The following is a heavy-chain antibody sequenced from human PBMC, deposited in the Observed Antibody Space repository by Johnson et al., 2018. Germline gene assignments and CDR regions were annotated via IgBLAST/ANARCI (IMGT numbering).Heavy chain of an antibody. D-gene: IGHD3-3*01. CDR1: GLTLRNYG. Sequence: VQLVESGGGVVQPGRSLRLSCAASGLTLRNYGMHWVRQAPGNGLEWVAVISFDGNKKDYSESVRGRFTISRDASKNTLYLQMNRLRPEDKAVSHCSNEVFGGDGDDYYYYMDIWGRGTTVTVSS. V-gene: IGHV3-30*18. CDR2: ISFDGNKK. CDR3: SNEVFGGDGDDYYYYMDI. J-gene: IGHJ6*03.